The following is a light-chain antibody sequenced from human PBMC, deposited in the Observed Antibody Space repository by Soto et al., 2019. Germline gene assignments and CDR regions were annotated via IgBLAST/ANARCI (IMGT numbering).Light chain of an antibody. CDR3: CSYGRTPL. Sequence: QSALTQPASVSGSPGQSITISCTGTSSDVGSYNLVSWYQQHPGKAPKVIIYAGNKRPSGISNRFSGSTSGNTASLTISGLEAEDDYSYYCCSYGRTPLFGGGTKVTVL. CDR1: SSDVGSYNL. J-gene: IGLJ2*01. CDR2: AGN. V-gene: IGLV2-23*01.